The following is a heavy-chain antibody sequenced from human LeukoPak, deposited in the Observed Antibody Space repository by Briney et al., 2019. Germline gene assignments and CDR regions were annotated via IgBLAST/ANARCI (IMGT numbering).Heavy chain of an antibody. CDR2: IYSSEDT. D-gene: IGHD6-6*01. Sequence: SETLSLTCTVSGGSMSSYYWTWVRQPAGKGLEWIGRIYSSEDTKYNPSLKSQVTISLDTSKNQFALRLTSVTAADTAVYYCARVSNDAARSLDSWGQGTLVTVSS. CDR3: ARVSNDAARSLDS. CDR1: GGSMSSYY. V-gene: IGHV4-4*07. J-gene: IGHJ4*02.